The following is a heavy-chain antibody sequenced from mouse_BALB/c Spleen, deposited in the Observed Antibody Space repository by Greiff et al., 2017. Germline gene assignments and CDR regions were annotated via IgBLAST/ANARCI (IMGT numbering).Heavy chain of an antibody. Sequence: EVQLVESGGGLVQPGGSRKLPCAASGFTFSSFGMHWVRQAPEKGLEWVAYISSGSSTIYYADTVKGRFTISRDNPKNTLFLQMTSLRSEDTAMYYCARSHYYGKDYFDYWGQGTTLTVSS. V-gene: IGHV5-17*02. J-gene: IGHJ2*01. CDR1: GFTFSSFG. CDR2: ISSGSSTI. CDR3: ARSHYYGKDYFDY. D-gene: IGHD1-1*01.